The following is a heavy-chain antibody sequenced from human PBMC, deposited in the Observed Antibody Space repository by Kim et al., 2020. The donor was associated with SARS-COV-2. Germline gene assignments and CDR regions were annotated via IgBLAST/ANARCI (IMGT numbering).Heavy chain of an antibody. CDR3: ARGSYTYYDFWSGKYYFDY. D-gene: IGHD3-3*01. V-gene: IGHV4-30-4*01. CDR2: IYYSGST. CDR1: GGSISSGDYY. J-gene: IGHJ4*02. Sequence: SETLSLTCTVSGGSISSGDYYWSWIRQPPGKGLEWIGYIYYSGSTYYNPSLKSRVTISVDTSKNQFSLKLSSVTAADTAVYYCARGSYTYYDFWSGKYYFDYWGQGTLVTVSS.